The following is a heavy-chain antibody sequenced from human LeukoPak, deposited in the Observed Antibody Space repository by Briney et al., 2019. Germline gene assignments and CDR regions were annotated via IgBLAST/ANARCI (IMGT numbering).Heavy chain of an antibody. CDR1: GYTFTSYG. J-gene: IGHJ5*02. CDR2: ISADDGNT. CDR3: ARAVNKYYDFWSGRTFDP. V-gene: IGHV1-18*01. Sequence: ASVKVSCKASGYTFTSYGISWVRQAPGQGLEWMGCISADDGNTNYAQKLQGRVTMTTDTSTSTAYMELRSLRSEDTAVYYCARAVNKYYDFWSGRTFDPWGQGTLATVSS. D-gene: IGHD3-3*01.